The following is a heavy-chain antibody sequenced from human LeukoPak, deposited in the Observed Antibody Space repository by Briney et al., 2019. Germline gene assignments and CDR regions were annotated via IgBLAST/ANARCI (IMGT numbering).Heavy chain of an antibody. D-gene: IGHD4-17*01. Sequence: GRSLRLSCAASGFTFNSYSMHWVRQAPGKGLEWVTAISDDETYKFYADSVKGRFTISRDNSKNTLYLQMNSLRAEDTAVYYCASYGDYGFDYWGQGTLVTVSS. CDR3: ASYGDYGFDY. CDR1: GFTFNSYS. CDR2: ISDDETYK. J-gene: IGHJ4*02. V-gene: IGHV3-30*14.